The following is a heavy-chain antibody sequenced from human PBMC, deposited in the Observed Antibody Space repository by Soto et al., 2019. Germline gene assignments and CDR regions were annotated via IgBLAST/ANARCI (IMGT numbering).Heavy chain of an antibody. CDR2: IFSNDEK. CDR1: GLSLSNARMG. Sequence: QVTLKESGPVLVKTTESLTLTCTVSGLSLSNARMGVRWIRHPPGKALEWLGHIFSNDEKSYSTSLKSRLTISKDTYKSEVVLTITNMDPVVTATYYWSRIYRKYLACDIWGQGTMVTGSS. CDR3: SRIYRKYLACDI. J-gene: IGHJ3*02. V-gene: IGHV2-26*01.